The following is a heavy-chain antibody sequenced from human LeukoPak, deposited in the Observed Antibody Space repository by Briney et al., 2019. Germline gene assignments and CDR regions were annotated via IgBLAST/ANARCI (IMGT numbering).Heavy chain of an antibody. CDR2: ISYDGSNK. V-gene: IGHV3-30*04. CDR3: AREFREVVPSLGIEPYAEYFQH. D-gene: IGHD2-2*01. CDR1: GFTFSSYA. J-gene: IGHJ1*01. Sequence: GGSLRLSCAASGFTFSSYAMHWVRQAPGKGLERVAVISYDGSNKYYADSVKGRFTISRDNSKNTLYLQMNSLRAEDTAVYYCAREFREVVPSLGIEPYAEYFQHWGQGTLVTVSS.